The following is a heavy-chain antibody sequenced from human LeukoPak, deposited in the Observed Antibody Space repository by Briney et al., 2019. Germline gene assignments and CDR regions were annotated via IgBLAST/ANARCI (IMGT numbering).Heavy chain of an antibody. CDR2: ISWDGGST. CDR1: GFTFDDYA. J-gene: IGHJ4*02. V-gene: IGHV3-43D*03. D-gene: IGHD2-15*01. Sequence: PGGSLRLSCAASGFTFDDYAMHWVRQAPGKGLEWVSLISWDGGSTYYADSVKGRFTISRDNSKNSLYLQMNSLRAEDTALYYCSFIVDSIHHWGQGTLVTVSS. CDR3: SFIVDSIHH.